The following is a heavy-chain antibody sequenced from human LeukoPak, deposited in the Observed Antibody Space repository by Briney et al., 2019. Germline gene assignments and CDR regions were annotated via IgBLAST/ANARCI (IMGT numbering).Heavy chain of an antibody. V-gene: IGHV1-46*01. CDR3: ARDQGAVAGTGDLDY. J-gene: IGHJ4*02. D-gene: IGHD6-19*01. Sequence: ASVKVPCKASGYTFTSYYMHWVRQAPGQGLEWMGIINPSGGSTSYAQKFQGRVTMTRDTSTSTVYMELSSLRSEDTAVYYCARDQGAVAGTGDLDYWGQGTLVTVSS. CDR2: INPSGGST. CDR1: GYTFTSYY.